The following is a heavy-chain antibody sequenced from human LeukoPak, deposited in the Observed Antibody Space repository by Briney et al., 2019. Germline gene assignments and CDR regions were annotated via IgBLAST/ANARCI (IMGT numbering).Heavy chain of an antibody. Sequence: SETLSLTCTVSSGSISTSNYYWGWVRQPPGKALEWIGNIFYSGSTYYSPSLKSRVTISVDTSKNQFSLKLNSVTAADTAVYYCARAGYGDSDFDYWGQGTLVTVSS. J-gene: IGHJ4*02. D-gene: IGHD4-17*01. V-gene: IGHV4-39*07. CDR3: ARAGYGDSDFDY. CDR2: IFYSGST. CDR1: SGSISTSNYY.